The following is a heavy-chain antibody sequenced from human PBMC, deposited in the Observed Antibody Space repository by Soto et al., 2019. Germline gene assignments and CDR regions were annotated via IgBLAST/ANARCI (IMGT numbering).Heavy chain of an antibody. CDR3: ARDEIRFSWAYGMEV. J-gene: IGHJ6*02. CDR2: ISYDGSNK. V-gene: IGHV3-30-3*01. CDR1: GFTFSSYA. D-gene: IGHD3-3*01. Sequence: QVQLVESGGGVVQPGRSLRLSCAASGFTFSSYAMHWVRQAPGKGLEWVAVISYDGSNKYYADSVKGRFTISRDNSKNTLYLQMNSPRAEDTAVYYCARDEIRFSWAYGMEVWGQGTTVTVSS.